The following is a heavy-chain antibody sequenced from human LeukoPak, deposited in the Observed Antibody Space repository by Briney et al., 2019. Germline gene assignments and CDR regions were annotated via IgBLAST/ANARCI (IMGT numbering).Heavy chain of an antibody. Sequence: GGSLRLSCAASGFTFSSYGMHWVRQAPGKGLEWVAVISYDGSNKYYADSVKGRFTISRDNSKNTLYLQMNSLRAEDTAVYYCAKDPSSSSPVYYFDYWGQGTLVTVSS. CDR3: AKDPSSSSPVYYFDY. CDR2: ISYDGSNK. D-gene: IGHD6-13*01. CDR1: GFTFSSYG. J-gene: IGHJ4*02. V-gene: IGHV3-30*18.